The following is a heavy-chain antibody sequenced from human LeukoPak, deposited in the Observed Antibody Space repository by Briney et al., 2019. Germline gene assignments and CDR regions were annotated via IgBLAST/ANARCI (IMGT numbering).Heavy chain of an antibody. CDR2: IYATGDT. V-gene: IGHV3-66*01. CDR3: ARDLYQSR. CDR1: GSPFSPNH. Sequence: GGPRRLPCAPSGSPFSPNHMPWPRRPPGKGLEWVSVIYATGDTHYADSVKGRFTISRDNSKNILHLQMNSLRAEDTAVYYCARDLYQSRWGQGTLVTVSS. J-gene: IGHJ4*02. D-gene: IGHD2-2*01.